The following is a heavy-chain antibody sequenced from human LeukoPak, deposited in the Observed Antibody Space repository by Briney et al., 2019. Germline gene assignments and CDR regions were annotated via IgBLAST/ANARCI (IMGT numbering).Heavy chain of an antibody. D-gene: IGHD3-9*01. CDR3: ARDAVTISRSSHPNYGMDD. Sequence: PGRSLRVSCAASGFTFSSDAMHWVRQAPGKGLEWVAVISYDGSNKYYADSVKGRFTISRDNSKNTLYLQMNSLRAEDTAVYYCARDAVTISRSSHPNYGMDDWGKGTTVTVPS. CDR1: GFTFSSDA. CDR2: ISYDGSNK. V-gene: IGHV3-30*04. J-gene: IGHJ6*04.